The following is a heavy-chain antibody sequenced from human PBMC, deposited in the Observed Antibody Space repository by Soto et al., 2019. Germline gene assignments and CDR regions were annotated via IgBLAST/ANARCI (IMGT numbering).Heavy chain of an antibody. V-gene: IGHV4-30-4*01. CDR1: SGSIISSDSY. J-gene: IGHJ6*02. D-gene: IGHD3-3*02. Sequence: QVQLQESRPGLVKPSQTLSLTCTVSSGSIISSDSYWSWIRQAPGKGLEWIGYINSAGSTYYDASLKSRLIFSLGRPKNPLSLKLSSGTAADTAVYFCASISALGKDYGVDLWRQGTTVTVSS. CDR3: ASISALGKDYGVDL. CDR2: INSAGST.